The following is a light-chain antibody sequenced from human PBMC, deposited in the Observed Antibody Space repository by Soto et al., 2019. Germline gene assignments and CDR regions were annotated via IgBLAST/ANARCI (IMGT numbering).Light chain of an antibody. Sequence: EIVLTQSPGTLSLSPGERATLSCRASQSVSSSYLAWYQQKPGQAPRLLIYGASSRATGIPDRFSGSGSGTDFTLTISRLEPEDXAXXXXXQYGXXPGTFGQGTKVEIK. CDR2: GAS. V-gene: IGKV3-20*01. J-gene: IGKJ1*01. CDR3: XQYGXXPGT. CDR1: QSVSSSY.